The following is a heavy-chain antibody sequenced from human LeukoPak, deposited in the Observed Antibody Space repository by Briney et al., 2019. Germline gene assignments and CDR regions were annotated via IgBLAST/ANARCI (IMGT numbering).Heavy chain of an antibody. CDR3: ARDRYTNYYDSSGYYYYYYGMDV. J-gene: IGHJ6*02. CDR2: IIPILGIA. CDR1: GGTFSSYT. Sequence: ASVKVSCKASGGTFSSYTISWVRQAPGQGVEWMGRIIPILGIANYAQKFQGRVTITADKSTSTAYMELSSLRSEDTAVYYCARDRYTNYYDSSGYYYYYYGMDVWGQGTTVTVSS. D-gene: IGHD3-22*01. V-gene: IGHV1-69*04.